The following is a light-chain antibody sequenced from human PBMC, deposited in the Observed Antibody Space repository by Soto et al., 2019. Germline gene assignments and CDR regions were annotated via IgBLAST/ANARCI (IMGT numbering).Light chain of an antibody. CDR3: QQYNKWRT. J-gene: IGKJ1*01. Sequence: EIVLTQSPGTLSLSPGERATLNCRASQSISTSSLAWYRQKPGQTPRLLIYGASTRATGIPARISGSGSGTEFTLTISSLQSEDFAVYYCQQYNKWRTFGQGTKVDIK. CDR2: GAS. CDR1: QSISTS. V-gene: IGKV3-15*01.